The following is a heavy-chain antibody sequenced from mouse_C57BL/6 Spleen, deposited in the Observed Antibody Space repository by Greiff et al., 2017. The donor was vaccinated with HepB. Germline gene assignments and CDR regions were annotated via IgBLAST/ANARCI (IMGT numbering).Heavy chain of an antibody. V-gene: IGHV1-26*01. CDR3: ARGDYYYGSSFDV. CDR1: GYTFTDYY. CDR2: INPNNGGT. Sequence: VQLQQSGPELVKPGASVKISCKASGYTFTDYYMNWVKQSHGKSLEWIGDINPNNGGTSYNQKFKGKATLTVDKSSSTAYMELRSLTSEDSAVYYCARGDYYYGSSFDVWGTGTTVTVSS. J-gene: IGHJ1*03. D-gene: IGHD1-1*01.